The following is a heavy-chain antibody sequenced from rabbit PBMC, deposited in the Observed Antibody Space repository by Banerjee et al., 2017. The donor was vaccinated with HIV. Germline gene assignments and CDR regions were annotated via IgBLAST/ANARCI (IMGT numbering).Heavy chain of an antibody. CDR2: IYAGSSGST. CDR3: ARDYGGDTGYGYGPYYFNL. D-gene: IGHD6-1*01. J-gene: IGHJ4*01. CDR1: GIDFSSYG. V-gene: IGHV1S45*01. Sequence: QEQLVESGGGLVTLGGSLKLSCKASGIDFSSYGISWVRQAPGKGLEWIACIYAGSSGSTYYATWAKGRFTISKTSSTTVTLQMTSLTAADTATYFCARDYGGDTGYGYGPYYFNLWGQGTLVTVS.